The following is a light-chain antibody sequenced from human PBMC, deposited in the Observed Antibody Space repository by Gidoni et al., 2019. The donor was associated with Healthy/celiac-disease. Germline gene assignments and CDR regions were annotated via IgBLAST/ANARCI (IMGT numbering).Light chain of an antibody. Sequence: GQRVTLSCSGSSSNIGSNYVYWYQQLPGTAPKLLIYTTNQRPSGVPDRFSGSKSGTSASLAISGLRSEDEADYYCAAWDDSLSGWVFGGGTKLTVL. J-gene: IGLJ3*02. CDR1: SSNIGSNY. V-gene: IGLV1-47*01. CDR3: AAWDDSLSGWV. CDR2: TTN.